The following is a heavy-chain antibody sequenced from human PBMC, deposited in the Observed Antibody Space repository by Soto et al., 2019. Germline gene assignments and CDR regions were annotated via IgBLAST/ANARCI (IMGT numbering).Heavy chain of an antibody. CDR2: IIPIFGTA. CDR1: GGTFSSYA. J-gene: IGHJ4*02. V-gene: IGHV1-69*06. D-gene: IGHD3-22*01. Sequence: GASVKVSCKASGGTFSSYAISWVRQAPGQGLEWMGGIIPIFGTANYAQKFQGRVTITADKSTSTAYMEPSSLRSEDTAVYYCAADVHYYDSSCYYYFDYWGQGTLVTVSS. CDR3: AADVHYYDSSCYYYFDY.